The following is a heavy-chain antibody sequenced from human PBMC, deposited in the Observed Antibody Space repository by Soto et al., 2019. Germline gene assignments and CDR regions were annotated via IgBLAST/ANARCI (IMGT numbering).Heavy chain of an antibody. V-gene: IGHV4-4*07. Sequence: SETLSLTCTVYGGSISSYYWSWIRQPAGKGLEWIGRIYTGVSTNYNPSLKSRVTMSVDTSKNRFSLKLSSVTAADTAVYYCARGMEYYDSSGFEYWGKRTLVTVSS. CDR1: GGSISSYY. J-gene: IGHJ4*02. D-gene: IGHD3-22*01. CDR3: ARGMEYYDSSGFEY. CDR2: IYTGVST.